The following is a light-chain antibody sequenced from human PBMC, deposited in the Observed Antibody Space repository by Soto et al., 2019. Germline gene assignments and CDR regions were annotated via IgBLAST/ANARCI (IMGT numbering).Light chain of an antibody. CDR3: QQYNNWPQIT. V-gene: IGKV3-15*01. Sequence: IVMTQAPATLSVSPGERATLSCRASQSISSNLAWYQQKPGQAPRLLIYAASTRATGIPARFSGSGSGTEFTLTISTLQSEDFAVYYCQQYNNWPQITFGQGRRLEVK. CDR2: AAS. J-gene: IGKJ5*01. CDR1: QSISSN.